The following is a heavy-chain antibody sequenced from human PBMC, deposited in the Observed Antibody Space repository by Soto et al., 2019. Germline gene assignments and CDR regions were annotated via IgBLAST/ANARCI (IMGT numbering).Heavy chain of an antibody. CDR3: ARDQQQLDYLTY. J-gene: IGHJ4*02. V-gene: IGHV1-2*02. CDR2: INPNSGVT. Sequence: ASVKVSCKASGYIFTGYYMHWVRQTPGQGLEWMGWINPNSGVTKYAQKFQGRVIMARDTSMNTAYMELSGLRSDDTAVYYCARDQQQLDYLTYWGQGTLVTVSS. D-gene: IGHD6-13*01. CDR1: GYIFTGYY.